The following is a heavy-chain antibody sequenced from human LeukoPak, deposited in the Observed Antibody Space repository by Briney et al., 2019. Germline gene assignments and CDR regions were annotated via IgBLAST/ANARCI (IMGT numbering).Heavy chain of an antibody. CDR2: IYSGGNT. CDR3: VRDLT. Sequence: GGALRLSCAATGFTFNSNHMSWVRQAPGKGLEWVSVIYSGGNTYYTDSVKGRFTISRDNSKNTLYLQMNSLRAEDTAVYYCVRDLTWGQGTLVTVSS. CDR1: GFTFNSNH. J-gene: IGHJ5*02. V-gene: IGHV3-53*01.